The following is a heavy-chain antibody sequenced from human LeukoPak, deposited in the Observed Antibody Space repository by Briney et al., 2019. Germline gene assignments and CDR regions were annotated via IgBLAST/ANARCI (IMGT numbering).Heavy chain of an antibody. CDR3: AKDVDESVAGNNWFDR. Sequence: GRSLRLSCAASGFTFDDFAMHWVRQAPGKGLEWVSGINWNSDTRAYADSVKGRFTISRDNAKNFVYLQMSSLRAEDTAFYYCAKDVDESVAGNNWFDRWGQGTLVTVSS. CDR2: INWNSDTR. J-gene: IGHJ5*02. V-gene: IGHV3-9*01. CDR1: GFTFDDFA. D-gene: IGHD6-19*01.